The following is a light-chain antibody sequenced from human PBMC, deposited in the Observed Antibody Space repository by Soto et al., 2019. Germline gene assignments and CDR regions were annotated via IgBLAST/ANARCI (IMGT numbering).Light chain of an antibody. CDR3: SSYTSTNPLV. J-gene: IGLJ2*01. V-gene: IGLV2-14*01. Sequence: QPVLTQPASVSGSPGQSITISCTGTRSDVGGYNFVSWYQQHPGKVPKLLIYDVTHRPSGVSNRFSASKSANTASLTISGLQAEDGADYYCSSYTSTNPLVFGGGTKLTVL. CDR2: DVT. CDR1: RSDVGGYNF.